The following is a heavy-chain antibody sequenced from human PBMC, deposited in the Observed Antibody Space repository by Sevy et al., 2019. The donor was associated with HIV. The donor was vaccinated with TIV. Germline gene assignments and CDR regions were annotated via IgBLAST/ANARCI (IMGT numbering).Heavy chain of an antibody. CDR2: VSGSGGKR. J-gene: IGHJ3*01. D-gene: IGHD3-10*01. V-gene: IGHV3-23*01. CDR3: ARRGNYYGDAFDF. Sequence: GESLKISCAAFGFTFSNYGMTWVRQAPGKGLEWVSSVSGSGGKRYNAGSVKGRFTISRDNSKNTLYLQMNSLRAEDTAVYYCARRGNYYGDAFDFWGQGTVVTVSS. CDR1: GFTFSNYG.